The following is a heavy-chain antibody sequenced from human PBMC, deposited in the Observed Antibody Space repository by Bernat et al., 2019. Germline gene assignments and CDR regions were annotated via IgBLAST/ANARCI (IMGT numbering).Heavy chain of an antibody. D-gene: IGHD2-8*01. J-gene: IGHJ3*02. CDR2: IYYSGST. Sequence: QLQLQESGPGLVKPSETLSLTCTVSGGSISSSSYYWGWIRQPPGKGLEWIGSIYYSGSTYYNPPLKSRGTIAGRTSRNQFSLKMSSATDADAALYYCARQADTDPNGTAFDIWGQGTMVTVSS. CDR1: GGSISSSSYY. V-gene: IGHV4-39*01. CDR3: ARQADTDPNGTAFDI.